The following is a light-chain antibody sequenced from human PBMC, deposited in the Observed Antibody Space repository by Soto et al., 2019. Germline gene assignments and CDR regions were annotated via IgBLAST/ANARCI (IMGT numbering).Light chain of an antibody. Sequence: QSVLTQPPSVSGAPGQRVTISCTGSSSNIGAGYDVHWYQQLPGTAPKLLIYGNSNRPSGVPDRFSGSKSGTSASLAITGLQAEDDADYYCQSYDSSVSGNVVFGGGTKLTVL. J-gene: IGLJ2*01. CDR1: SSNIGAGYD. CDR3: QSYDSSVSGNVV. V-gene: IGLV1-40*01. CDR2: GNS.